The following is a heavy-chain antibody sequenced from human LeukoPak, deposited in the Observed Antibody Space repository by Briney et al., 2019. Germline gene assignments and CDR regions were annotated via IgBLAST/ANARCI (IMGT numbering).Heavy chain of an antibody. V-gene: IGHV4-59*01. J-gene: IGHJ4*02. CDR1: GGSLSSYY. D-gene: IGHD6-25*01. Sequence: SETLSLTCTVSGGSLSSYYWSWIRQPPGKGLEWIANIYHTGSTNYNPSLSSRVTIPIDTAKNQFSLKLTSVTAADTAVYYCARRGRNSSGWQDYLWGQGTLVTVSS. CDR2: IYHTGST. CDR3: ARRGRNSSGWQDYL.